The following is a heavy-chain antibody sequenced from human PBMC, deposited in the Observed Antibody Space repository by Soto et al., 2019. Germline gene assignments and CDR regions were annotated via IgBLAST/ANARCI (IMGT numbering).Heavy chain of an antibody. J-gene: IGHJ6*02. CDR1: GFTFRNYD. CDR2: ISAAGDP. CDR3: ARTDSVSYGLDV. V-gene: IGHV3-13*05. D-gene: IGHD4-4*01. Sequence: EVQLVESGGGLVQPGGSLRLSCEASGFTFRNYDMHWVRQGTGKGLEWVSGISAAGDPDYADSVEGRFTISRENAQSSFFLQMNSLRVCDTAVYYCARTDSVSYGLDVWGQGTRVIVSS.